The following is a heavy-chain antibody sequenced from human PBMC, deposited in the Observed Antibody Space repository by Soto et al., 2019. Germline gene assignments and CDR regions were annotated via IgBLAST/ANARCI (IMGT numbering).Heavy chain of an antibody. Sequence: LRLSCAASGFTFSSYWMHWVRQAPGKGLVWVSRINSDGSSTSYADSVKGRFTISRDNAKNTLYLQMNSLRAEDTAVYYCARDRDIAARLEPFDYWGQRTLVTVSS. J-gene: IGHJ4*02. D-gene: IGHD6-6*01. CDR1: GFTFSSYW. CDR2: INSDGSST. V-gene: IGHV3-74*01. CDR3: ARDRDIAARLEPFDY.